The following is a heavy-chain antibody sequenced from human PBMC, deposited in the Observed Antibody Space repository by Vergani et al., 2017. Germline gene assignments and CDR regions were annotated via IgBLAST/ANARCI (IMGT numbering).Heavy chain of an antibody. D-gene: IGHD3-9*01. CDR1: GFTYSSYW. Sequence: VQLVESGGGVVQPGRSLRLSCAASGFTYSSYWMSWVRQAPGKGLEWVANIKQDGSEKYYVDSVKGRFTISRDNAKNSLYLQMNSLRAEDTAVYYCARGGDHYDILTGYQCWGQGTLVTVSS. CDR3: ARGGDHYDILTGYQC. CDR2: IKQDGSEK. J-gene: IGHJ4*02. V-gene: IGHV3-7*03.